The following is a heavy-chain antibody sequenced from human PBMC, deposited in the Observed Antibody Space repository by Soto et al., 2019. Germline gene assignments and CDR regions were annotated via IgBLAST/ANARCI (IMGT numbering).Heavy chain of an antibody. J-gene: IGHJ5*02. CDR2: IYYSGST. D-gene: IGHD6-13*01. CDR3: ARDLTPLLAAAWFDP. V-gene: IGHV4-59*01. CDR1: GGPISSYY. Sequence: PSETLSLTCTVSGGPISSYYWSWIRQPPGKGLEWIGYIYYSGSTNYNPSLKSRVTISVDTSKNQFSLKLSSVTAADTAVYYCARDLTPLLAAAWFDPWGQGTLVTVSS.